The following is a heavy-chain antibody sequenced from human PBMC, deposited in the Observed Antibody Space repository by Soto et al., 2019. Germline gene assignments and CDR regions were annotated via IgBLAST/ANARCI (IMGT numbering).Heavy chain of an antibody. V-gene: IGHV4-4*02. J-gene: IGHJ4*02. CDR1: RAPITTTKW. CDR2: VHDGTQ. CDR3: ARGLITGNSYSGGWYYFDS. Sequence: SETLSLTCTVSRAPITTTKWWAWVRLPPGKGLEWIGEVHDGTQHSNPSLASRMTMSVDKSKNHFSLELSSVTAADTAVYYCARGLITGNSYSGGWYYFDSWGQGTLVTVSS. D-gene: IGHD1-26*01.